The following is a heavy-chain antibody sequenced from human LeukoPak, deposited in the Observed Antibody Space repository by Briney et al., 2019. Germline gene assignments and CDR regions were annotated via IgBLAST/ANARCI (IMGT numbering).Heavy chain of an antibody. CDR3: AKGRSLKQWLVRSGAEYFDY. D-gene: IGHD6-19*01. J-gene: IGHJ4*02. V-gene: IGHV3-9*03. CDR2: ITWNTASI. Sequence: PGGSLRLSCAASGFTFDDYAMYWVRQAPGKGLEWVSGITWNTASIAYAGSVKGRFTISRDNAKNSLYLQMNSLRAEDMALYYCAKGRSLKQWLVRSGAEYFDYWGQGTLVTVSS. CDR1: GFTFDDYA.